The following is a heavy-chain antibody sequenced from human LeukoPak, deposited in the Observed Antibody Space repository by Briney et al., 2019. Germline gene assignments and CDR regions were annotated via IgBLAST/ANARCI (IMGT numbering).Heavy chain of an antibody. CDR1: GGSISSGSYY. V-gene: IGHV4-61*02. J-gene: IGHJ4*02. Sequence: SQTLSLTCTVSGGSISSGSYYWSCIRQPAGKGLEWIGRIYTSGSTNYNPSLKSRVTISVDTSKNQFSLKLSSVTAADTAVYYCARDQGQRPFDYWGQGTLVTVSS. CDR2: IYTSGST. CDR3: ARDQGQRPFDY.